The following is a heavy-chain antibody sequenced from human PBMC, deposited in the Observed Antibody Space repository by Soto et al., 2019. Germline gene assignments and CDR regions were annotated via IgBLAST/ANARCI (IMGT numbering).Heavy chain of an antibody. V-gene: IGHV5-10-1*01. CDR3: ARHGAAIWLGY. CDR2: IDPSDSYI. D-gene: IGHD6-19*01. Sequence: GESLKISCKTSGYTFSGHWISWVRQVPGEGLQWMGNIDPSDSYINYNPAFRGHVTFSVDKSSSTAYLHWRSLGPSDTAIYYCARHGAAIWLGYWGQGTLVTV. J-gene: IGHJ4*02. CDR1: GYTFSGHW.